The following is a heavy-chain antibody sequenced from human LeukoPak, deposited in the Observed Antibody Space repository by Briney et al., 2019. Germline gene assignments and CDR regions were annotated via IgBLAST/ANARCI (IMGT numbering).Heavy chain of an antibody. CDR1: GFSVSSNY. V-gene: IGHV3-21*01. CDR2: ISSSSSYI. D-gene: IGHD3-10*01. CDR3: ARETSGSDWFDP. Sequence: AGGSLRLSCAASGFSVSSNYMTWVRQAPGKGLEWASSISSSSSYIYYADSVKGRFTISRDNAKNSLYLQMNSLRAEDTAVYYCARETSGSDWFDPWGQGTLVTVSS. J-gene: IGHJ5*02.